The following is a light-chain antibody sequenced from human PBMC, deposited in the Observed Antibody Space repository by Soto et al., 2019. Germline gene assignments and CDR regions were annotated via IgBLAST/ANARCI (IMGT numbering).Light chain of an antibody. Sequence: EILLTQSPGTLSLSPGERATLSCRASQSISSNYLAWYQQRPGQAPRLLIFGASYKATGIPDRFSGSGSGTEFTLIIRILVRGDFAVYYCQQYSSPPTEFTFGPATRGDSK. V-gene: IGKV3-20*01. CDR1: QSISSNY. CDR3: QQYSSPPTEFT. CDR2: GAS. J-gene: IGKJ3*01.